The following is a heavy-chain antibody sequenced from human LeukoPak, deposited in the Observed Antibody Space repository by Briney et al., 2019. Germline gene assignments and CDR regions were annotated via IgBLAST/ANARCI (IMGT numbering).Heavy chain of an antibody. J-gene: IGHJ3*02. CDR3: ARGVGWSGAFDI. CDR2: INHSGST. CDR1: GGSFSGYY. D-gene: IGHD3-3*01. Sequence: SETLSLTCAVYGGSFSGYYWSWIRQPPGKGLEWIGEINHSGSTNYNPSLKSRVTISVDTSKNQFSLKLSSVTATDTAVYYCARGVGWSGAFDIWGQGTMVTVSS. V-gene: IGHV4-34*01.